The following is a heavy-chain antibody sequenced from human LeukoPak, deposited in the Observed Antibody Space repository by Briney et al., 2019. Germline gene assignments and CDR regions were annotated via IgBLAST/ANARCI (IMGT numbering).Heavy chain of an antibody. J-gene: IGHJ4*02. V-gene: IGHV4-59*01. Sequence: PSETLSLTCTVSGGSIDSNSWTWIRQPPGKGLEWIGYIYYSGTTNYNPSLKSRVTMSVDMSKNQFSLKLSSVTAADTAVYYCARRGRNNWGEGNDYWGQGTLVTVSS. CDR3: ARRGRNNWGEGNDY. CDR2: IYYSGTT. CDR1: GGSIDSNS. D-gene: IGHD1-1*01.